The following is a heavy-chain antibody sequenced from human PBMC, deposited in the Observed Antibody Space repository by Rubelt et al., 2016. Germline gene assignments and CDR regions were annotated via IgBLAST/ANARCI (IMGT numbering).Heavy chain of an antibody. CDR2: INHSGST. J-gene: IGHJ1*01. CDR3: ISSVRPSPRSYFQH. D-gene: IGHD3-22*01. Sequence: QLQLQESGPGLVKPSETLSLTCTVSGGSISSSSYYWGWIRQPPGQGLEWIGEINHSGSTNYNPFFKSRVTISVDKAQNRFSLKLSSVTASDTAVYYCISSVRPSPRSYFQHWGQGTLVTVSS. V-gene: IGHV4-39*07. CDR1: GGSISSSSYY.